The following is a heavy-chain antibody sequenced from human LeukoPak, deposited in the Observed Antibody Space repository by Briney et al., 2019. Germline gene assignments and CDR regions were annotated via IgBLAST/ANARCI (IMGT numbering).Heavy chain of an antibody. V-gene: IGHV4-39*01. CDR2: IHYSGST. Sequence: SETLSLTCTVSGDSISSSSYYWGWIRQPPGKGLEWIGSIHYSGSTYYNPSLKSRVTISVDTSKNQFSLKLSFVTAADTALYYCARQIVGATYFDYWGQGTLVTVSS. CDR3: ARQIVGATYFDY. D-gene: IGHD1-26*01. J-gene: IGHJ4*02. CDR1: GDSISSSSYY.